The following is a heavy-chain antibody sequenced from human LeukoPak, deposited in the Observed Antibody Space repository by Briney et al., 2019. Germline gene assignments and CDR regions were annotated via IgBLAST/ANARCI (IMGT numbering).Heavy chain of an antibody. CDR1: GGSISSYY. CDR3: ARGWGSSWYIDY. CDR2: IYTSGGT. Sequence: SETLSLTCTSSGGSISSYYWSWIRQPVGKGREWIGRIYTSGGTNYNPSLKSRVTMSVDTSKNQFSLNLNSVTAADTAVYYCARGWGSSWYIDYWGQGTLVTVSS. J-gene: IGHJ4*02. V-gene: IGHV4-4*07. D-gene: IGHD6-13*01.